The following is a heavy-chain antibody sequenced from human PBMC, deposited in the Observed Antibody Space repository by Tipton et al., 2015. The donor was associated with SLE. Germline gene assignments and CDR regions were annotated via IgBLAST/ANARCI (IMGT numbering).Heavy chain of an antibody. D-gene: IGHD4/OR15-4a*01. CDR3: AGAQSGLRYFQR. J-gene: IGHJ1*01. CDR1: GGTFSSYA. V-gene: IGHV1-69*01. CDR2: IIPILGIV. Sequence: QVQLVQSGAEVKKPGSSVKVSCKASGGTFSSYAISWVRQAPGQGLAWMGGIIPILGIVNYARKFQGRVPITTDESTSTQYMEVSSLRSEGTSVYYCAGAQSGLRYFQRWGQGTLVTVSS.